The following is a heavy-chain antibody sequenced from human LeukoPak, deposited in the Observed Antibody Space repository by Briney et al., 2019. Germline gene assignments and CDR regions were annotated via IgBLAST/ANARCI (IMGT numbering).Heavy chain of an antibody. J-gene: IGHJ3*02. CDR1: GFTFSSYW. Sequence: PGGSLRLFCAASGFTFSSYWMSWVRQAPGKGLEWVANIKQDGSEKYYVDSVKGRFTISRDNAKNSLYLQMNSLRAEDTAVYYCARVLNYYDSSGYLHDAFDIWGQGTMVTVSS. D-gene: IGHD3-22*01. V-gene: IGHV3-7*01. CDR2: IKQDGSEK. CDR3: ARVLNYYDSSGYLHDAFDI.